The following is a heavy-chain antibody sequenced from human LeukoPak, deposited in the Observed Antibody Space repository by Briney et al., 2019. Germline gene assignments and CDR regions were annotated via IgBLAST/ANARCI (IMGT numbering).Heavy chain of an antibody. CDR3: AREDYGSGSYYPDY. D-gene: IGHD3-10*01. J-gene: IGHJ4*02. Sequence: SVKVSCKXSGCTFTSYYMHWVRQAPGQGLEWMGGIIPIFGTANYSQKFQGRVTITADESTSTAYMELSSLRSEDTAVYYCAREDYGSGSYYPDYWGQGTLVTVSS. CDR1: GCTFTSYY. V-gene: IGHV1-69*13. CDR2: IIPIFGTA.